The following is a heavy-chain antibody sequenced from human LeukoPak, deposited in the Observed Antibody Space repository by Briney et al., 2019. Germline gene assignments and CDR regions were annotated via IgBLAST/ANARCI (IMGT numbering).Heavy chain of an antibody. D-gene: IGHD3-10*01. CDR1: GGSISSSSYY. J-gene: IGHJ6*04. Sequence: SETLSLTCTVSGGSISSSSYYWGWIRQPPGKGLEWIGSIYYSGSTYYNPSLKSRVTISVDTSKNQFSLKLSSVTAADTAVYYCAELGITMIGGVWGKGTTVAISS. CDR2: IYYSGST. CDR3: AELGITMIGGV. V-gene: IGHV4-39*01.